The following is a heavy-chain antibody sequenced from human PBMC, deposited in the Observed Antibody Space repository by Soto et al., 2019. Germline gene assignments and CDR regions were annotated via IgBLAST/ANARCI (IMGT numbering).Heavy chain of an antibody. V-gene: IGHV4-30-2*01. CDR3: ARTVTMVRGDCRFDY. CDR1: GGSISSGGYS. CDR2: IYHSGST. J-gene: IGHJ4*02. Sequence: SETLSLTCAVSGGSISSGGYSWSWIRQPPGKGLEWIGYIYHSGSTYYNPSLQSRVTISVDRSKNQFSLKLSSVTAADTAVYYCARTVTMVRGDCRFDYWGQGTLVTVSS. D-gene: IGHD3-10*01.